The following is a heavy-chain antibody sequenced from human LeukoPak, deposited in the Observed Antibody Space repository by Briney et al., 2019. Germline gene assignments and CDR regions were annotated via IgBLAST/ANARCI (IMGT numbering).Heavy chain of an antibody. Sequence: GGSLRLSCAASGFTFDDYAMHWVRQAPGTGLEWVSLISWDGGSTYYADSVKGRFTISRDNSKNSLYLQMNSLRAEGTALYYCAKDMAAYYYSSGNIDYWGQGTLVTVSS. V-gene: IGHV3-43D*03. CDR2: ISWDGGST. D-gene: IGHD3-10*01. CDR1: GFTFDDYA. CDR3: AKDMAAYYYSSGNIDY. J-gene: IGHJ4*02.